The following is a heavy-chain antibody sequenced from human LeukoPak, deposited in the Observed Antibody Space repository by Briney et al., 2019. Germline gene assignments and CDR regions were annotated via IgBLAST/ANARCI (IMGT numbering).Heavy chain of an antibody. J-gene: IGHJ5*02. CDR2: INHSGST. V-gene: IGHV4-34*01. CDR1: SGSFSGYY. D-gene: IGHD3-3*01. CDR3: ARGRLVRRYDFWSGYPNWFDP. Sequence: SETLSLTCAVYSGSFSGYYWSWIRQPPGKGLEWIGEINHSGSTNYNPSLKSRVTISVDTSKNQFSLKLSSVTAADTAVYYCARGRLVRRYDFWSGYPNWFDPWGQGTLVTVSS.